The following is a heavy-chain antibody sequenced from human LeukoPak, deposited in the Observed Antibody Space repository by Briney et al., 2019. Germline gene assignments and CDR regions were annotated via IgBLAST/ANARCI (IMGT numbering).Heavy chain of an antibody. Sequence: SETLSLTCTVSGYSISSGSYYWSWIRQPAGKGLEWIGRIYTSGSTNYNPSLKSRVTMSVDTSKNQFSLKLSSVTAADTAVYYCARDVFTWIQLWSGMDAFDIWGQGTMVTVSS. CDR1: GYSISSGSYY. V-gene: IGHV4-61*02. CDR3: ARDVFTWIQLWSGMDAFDI. D-gene: IGHD5-18*01. CDR2: IYTSGST. J-gene: IGHJ3*02.